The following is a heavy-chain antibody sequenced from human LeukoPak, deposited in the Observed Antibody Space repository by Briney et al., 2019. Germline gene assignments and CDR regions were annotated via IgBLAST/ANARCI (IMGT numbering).Heavy chain of an antibody. V-gene: IGHV3-30*04. CDR2: ISYDGSNN. CDR3: ARDLRHEKWELRDC. Sequence: GGPLRLSCVASGFAFTSYPMHWVRQAPGKGLEWLALISYDGSNNDYADSVKGRFTVSRDNSRNTLYLQMISLRAEDTAVYYCARDLRHEKWELRDCWGQGTLVTVSS. J-gene: IGHJ4*02. D-gene: IGHD1-26*01. CDR1: GFAFTSYP.